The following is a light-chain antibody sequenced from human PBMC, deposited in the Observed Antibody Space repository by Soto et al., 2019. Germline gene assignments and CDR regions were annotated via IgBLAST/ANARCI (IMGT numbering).Light chain of an antibody. V-gene: IGKV1-5*03. Sequence: DIQMAQSPSTLCPCVGDSVNITCHAGQGISSWLAWYQQQPGQAPTLLIYKASSLDSGVPSRFSCSGSGTEFALTISSLQPDDFATYYCQQYNSYSPEWTFGQGTKVDIK. CDR1: QGISSW. CDR3: QQYNSYSPEWT. CDR2: KAS. J-gene: IGKJ1*01.